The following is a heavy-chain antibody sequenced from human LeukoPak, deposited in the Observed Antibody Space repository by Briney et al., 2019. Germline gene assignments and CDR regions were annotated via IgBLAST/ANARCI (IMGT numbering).Heavy chain of an antibody. CDR3: ARQEAAAGSFDY. V-gene: IGHV4-30-2*01. CDR2: IYHSGST. CDR1: GGSISSGGYS. Sequence: SQTLSLTCAVSGGSISSGGYSWSWIRQPPGKGLEWIGYIYHSGSTYYNPSLKSRVTISVDRSKNQFSLKLSSVTAADTAVYYCARQEAAAGSFDYWGQGTLVTVSS. D-gene: IGHD6-13*01. J-gene: IGHJ4*02.